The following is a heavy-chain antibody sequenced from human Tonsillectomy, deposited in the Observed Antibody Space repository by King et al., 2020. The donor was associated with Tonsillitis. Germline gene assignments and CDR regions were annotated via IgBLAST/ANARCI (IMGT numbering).Heavy chain of an antibody. V-gene: IGHV3-11*05. D-gene: IGHD2-2*01. Sequence: VQLVESGGGLGKPGGSLRLSCAASEFSFSDYSMTWIRQAPGKGLEWLADISSSSTYTNYADSVKGRFTISRDNAKNSLFLQMNSLRAEDTAGYYCASGGHQLYYWGQGTLVTVSS. CDR3: ASGGHQLYY. CDR2: ISSSSTYT. J-gene: IGHJ4*02. CDR1: EFSFSDYS.